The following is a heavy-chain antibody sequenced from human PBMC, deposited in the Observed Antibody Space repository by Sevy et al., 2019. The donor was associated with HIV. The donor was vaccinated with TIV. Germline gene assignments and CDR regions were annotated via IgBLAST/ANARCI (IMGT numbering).Heavy chain of an antibody. Sequence: GGSLRFSCAASGFTFSTYAMGWVRQAPGKGLEWVSGISNSGGNIYYADSVKGRFTISRDNSKNTLYLQMNSLRAEDTAVYYCAKDGAPYCTGGICFPYWYFDLWGRGTLVTVSS. CDR2: ISNSGGNI. D-gene: IGHD2-8*02. CDR1: GFTFSTYA. J-gene: IGHJ2*01. CDR3: AKDGAPYCTGGICFPYWYFDL. V-gene: IGHV3-23*01.